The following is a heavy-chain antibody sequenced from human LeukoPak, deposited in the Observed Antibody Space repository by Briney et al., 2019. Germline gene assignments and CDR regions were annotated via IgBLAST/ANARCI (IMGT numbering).Heavy chain of an antibody. CDR2: ITRSSTTI. CDR1: GFNFSIYS. V-gene: IGHV3-48*01. J-gene: IGHJ4*02. D-gene: IGHD3-16*01. CDR3: ARDRRYSHAFAY. Sequence: GGSLRLSCTASGFNFSIYSMNWVRQAPGKGLEWVSYITRSSTTIYYADSVKGRFTISRDNAKNSLYLQMNSLRVEDTAVYYCARDRRYSHAFAYWGQGTLVTVSS.